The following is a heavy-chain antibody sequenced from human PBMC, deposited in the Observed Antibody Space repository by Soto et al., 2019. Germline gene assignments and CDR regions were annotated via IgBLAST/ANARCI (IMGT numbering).Heavy chain of an antibody. CDR3: ARGYCSGGSCYETFDY. V-gene: IGHV3-30-3*01. J-gene: IGHJ4*02. CDR2: ISYDGSNK. CDR1: GFTFSSYA. Sequence: QVQLVESGGGVVQPGRSLRLSCAAAGFTFSSYAMHWVRQAPGKGLEWVAVISYDGSNKYYADSVKGRFTISRDNSKNTLYLQMNSLRAEDTAVYYCARGYCSGGSCYETFDYWGQGTLVTVSS. D-gene: IGHD2-15*01.